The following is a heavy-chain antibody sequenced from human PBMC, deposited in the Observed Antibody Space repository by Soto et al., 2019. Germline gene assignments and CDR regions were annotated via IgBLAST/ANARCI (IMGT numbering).Heavy chain of an antibody. V-gene: IGHV4-31*03. Sequence: QVQLQESGPGLVKPSQTLSLTCTVSGGSISSGGYYWNWVRQHPGKGLEWIGYISFSGSTYYNPSLESRVDISVDTSKNQFSLKLSSVTAADTAVYYCARDGGYSFGSYYFEHWGQGTLVTVSS. CDR2: ISFSGST. J-gene: IGHJ4*02. D-gene: IGHD5-18*01. CDR3: ARDGGYSFGSYYFEH. CDR1: GGSISSGGYY.